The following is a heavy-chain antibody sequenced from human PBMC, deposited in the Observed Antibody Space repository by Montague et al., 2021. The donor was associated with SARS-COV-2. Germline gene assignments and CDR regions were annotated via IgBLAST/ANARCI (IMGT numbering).Heavy chain of an antibody. CDR3: ARDSGYYDPSGYSYDAFDI. J-gene: IGHJ3*02. D-gene: IGHD3-22*01. Sequence: TLSLTCTVSGGSISSGGYYWSWIRQHPGKGLEWIGYIYHTGSTHYXXXLKSRVTISKETSKNHFSLNLSSVTAADSAVYYCARDSGYYDPSGYSYDAFDIWGQGTKVTISS. V-gene: IGHV4-31*03. CDR2: IYHTGST. CDR1: GGSISSGGYY.